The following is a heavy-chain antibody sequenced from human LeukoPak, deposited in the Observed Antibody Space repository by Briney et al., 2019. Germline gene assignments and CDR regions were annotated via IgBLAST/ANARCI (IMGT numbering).Heavy chain of an antibody. CDR2: ISGGGGST. D-gene: IGHD4-17*01. V-gene: IGHV3-23*01. CDR3: AKRDFFYGDYDY. J-gene: IGHJ4*02. Sequence: GGSLRLSCAASGFTFTSYSMNWVRQAPGKGLEWVSTISGGGGSTYYADSVKGRFTISRDNSKNTLYLQMNSLRAEDTAVYYCAKRDFFYGDYDYWGQGTLVTVSS. CDR1: GFTFTSYS.